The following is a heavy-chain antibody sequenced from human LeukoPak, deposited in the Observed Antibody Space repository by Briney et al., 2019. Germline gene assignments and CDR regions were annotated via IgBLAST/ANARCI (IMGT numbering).Heavy chain of an antibody. CDR3: ARDQLPLYMDV. D-gene: IGHD3-10*01. Sequence: GGSLRLSCAASGFTFSSYGMHWVRQAPGKGLEWVAIIWYDGSNEYYADSVKGRFTISRDNSKNTLYLQMNSLRAEDTAVYYCARDQLPLYMDVWGQGTTVTVSS. J-gene: IGHJ6*02. CDR2: IWYDGSNE. CDR1: GFTFSSYG. V-gene: IGHV3-33*01.